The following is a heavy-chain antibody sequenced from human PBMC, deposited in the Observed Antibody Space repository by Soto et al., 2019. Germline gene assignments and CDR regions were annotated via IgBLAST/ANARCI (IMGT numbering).Heavy chain of an antibody. J-gene: IGHJ6*02. V-gene: IGHV4-31*03. CDR3: ARENRHYTWNPVAPYGLDV. CDR2: IYYSGST. CDR1: GGSISSGGYY. D-gene: IGHD1-20*01. Sequence: PSETLSLTCTVSGGSISSGGYYWSWIRQHPGKGLEWIGYIYYSGSTYYNPSLKSRVTISVDTSKNQFSLKLSSVTAADTAVYYGARENRHYTWNPVAPYGLDVWGQGTPVTVSS.